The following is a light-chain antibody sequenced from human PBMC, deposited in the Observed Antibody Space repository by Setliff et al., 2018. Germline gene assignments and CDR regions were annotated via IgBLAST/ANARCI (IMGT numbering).Light chain of an antibody. CDR1: GSNIGNNY. J-gene: IGLJ2*01. CDR2: RSD. CDR3: AAWDASLSGPV. V-gene: IGLV1-47*01. Sequence: SVLTQPPSVSGTPGQRVSISCSGSGSNIGNNYVCWYQRLPGAAPKLLVHRSDQRPSGVPDRFSGSKSGTSASLTISGLRSEDEADYFCAAWDASLSGPVFGGGT.